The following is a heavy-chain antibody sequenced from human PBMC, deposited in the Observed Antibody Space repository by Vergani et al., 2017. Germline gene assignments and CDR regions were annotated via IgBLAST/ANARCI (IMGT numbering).Heavy chain of an antibody. D-gene: IGHD5-18*01. Sequence: QVQLQESGPGLVKPSETLSLTCTVSGGSISSYYWSWIRQPPGKGLEWIGYIYYSGSTNYNPSLKSRVTISVDTSKNQFSLKLSTVTAADTAVYYCARVHGDTAMVYYYYYMDVWGKGTTVTVYS. V-gene: IGHV4-59*01. CDR2: IYYSGST. CDR1: GGSISSYY. CDR3: ARVHGDTAMVYYYYYMDV. J-gene: IGHJ6*03.